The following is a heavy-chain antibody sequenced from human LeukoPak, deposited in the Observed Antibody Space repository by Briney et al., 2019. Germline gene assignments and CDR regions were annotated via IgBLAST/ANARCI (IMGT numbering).Heavy chain of an antibody. Sequence: GGSLRLSCADSGFTFSSYDMHWVRQAPGKGLEWVAVISYDGSNKYYADSVKGRFAISRDNSKNTVYLQMNSLRVEDTAVYYCARAITPFADYWGQGTLVTVSS. V-gene: IGHV3-30*09. CDR1: GFTFSSYD. CDR3: ARAITPFADY. D-gene: IGHD3-10*01. J-gene: IGHJ4*02. CDR2: ISYDGSNK.